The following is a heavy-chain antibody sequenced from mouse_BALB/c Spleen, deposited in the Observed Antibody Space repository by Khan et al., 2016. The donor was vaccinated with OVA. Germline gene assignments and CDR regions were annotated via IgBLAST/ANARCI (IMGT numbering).Heavy chain of an antibody. D-gene: IGHD1-1*01. CDR1: GFTFTSYG. CDR2: ISSDSNTI. V-gene: IGHV5-17*02. J-gene: IGHJ2*01. CDR3: ATSYFYGYYFDY. Sequence: EVKLMESGGGLVQSGGSRKLSCAASGFTFTSYGMHWIRQAPEKGLAWVAYISSDSNTIYYADTVKGRFTISRDNPKNTLFRQMTSLRSGDTAMYCWATSYFYGYYFDYWGQGTTLTVSS.